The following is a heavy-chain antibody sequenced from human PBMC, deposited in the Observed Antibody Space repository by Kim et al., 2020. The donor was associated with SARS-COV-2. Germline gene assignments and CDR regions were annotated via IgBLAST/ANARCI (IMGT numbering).Heavy chain of an antibody. CDR2: T. CDR3: ARGGGSGYESD. Sequence: TSYADSVKGRFTIARDNAKNTLYLQMNSLRAEDTAVYYCARGGGSGYESDWGQGTLVTVSS. D-gene: IGHD5-12*01. J-gene: IGHJ4*02. V-gene: IGHV3-74*01.